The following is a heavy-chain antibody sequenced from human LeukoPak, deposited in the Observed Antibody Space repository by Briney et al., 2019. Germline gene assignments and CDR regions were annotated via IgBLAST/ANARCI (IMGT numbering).Heavy chain of an antibody. J-gene: IGHJ4*02. D-gene: IGHD6-13*01. CDR2: IYYSGST. Sequence: SSETLSLTCTVSGGSISSYYWSWIRQPPGKGLEWIAYIYYSGSTNYNPSLKSRVTISVDTSKNQFSLKLSSVTAADTAVYYCARDQDSSSYYDYWGQGTLVTVSS. V-gene: IGHV4-59*01. CDR3: ARDQDSSSYYDY. CDR1: GGSISSYY.